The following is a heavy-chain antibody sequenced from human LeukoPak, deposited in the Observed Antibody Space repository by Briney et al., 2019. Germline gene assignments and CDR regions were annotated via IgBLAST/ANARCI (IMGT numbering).Heavy chain of an antibody. CDR3: AKGRFCSSTSCRNSFDP. D-gene: IGHD2-2*01. CDR2: ISGSGGST. CDR1: GFTFSSYA. V-gene: IGHV3-23*01. Sequence: GGSLRLSCAASGFTFSSYAMSWVRQAPGKGLEWVSAISGSGGSTYYADSVKGRFTISRDNSKNTLYLQMNSLRAEDTAVYYCAKGRFCSSTSCRNSFDPWGQGTPVTVSS. J-gene: IGHJ5*02.